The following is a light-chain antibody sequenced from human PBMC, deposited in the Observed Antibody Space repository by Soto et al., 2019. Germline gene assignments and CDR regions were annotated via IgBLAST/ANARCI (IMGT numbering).Light chain of an antibody. CDR1: QSITSN. Sequence: EIVMTQSPATLSVSPGERATLSCRASQSITSNLAWYQQKPGQAPRLLIYAASTRATGVPARFSASGSGTEFTLTISSLQSDDYAIYYCQQYEKWPPSITFGQGTRLEIK. V-gene: IGKV3-15*01. J-gene: IGKJ5*01. CDR2: AAS. CDR3: QQYEKWPPSIT.